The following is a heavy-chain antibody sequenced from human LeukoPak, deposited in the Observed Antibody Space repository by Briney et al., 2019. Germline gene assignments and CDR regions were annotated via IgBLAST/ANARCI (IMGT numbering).Heavy chain of an antibody. CDR2: IAYDSSNT. V-gene: IGHV3-30-3*01. CDR1: AFTFSDHS. D-gene: IGHD1-26*01. J-gene: IGHJ4*02. Sequence: GRSLRLSCAASAFTFSDHSMHWVRQAPGKGMEWVSSIAYDSSNTYYADSVKDRFTISRDNSKNTLYLQLSSLRIEDTAVYYCARVGGGNYHPLDYWGQGTLVAVSS. CDR3: ARVGGGNYHPLDY.